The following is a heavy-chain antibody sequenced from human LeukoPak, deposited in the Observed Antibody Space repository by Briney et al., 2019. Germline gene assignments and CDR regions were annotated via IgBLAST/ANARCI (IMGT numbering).Heavy chain of an antibody. V-gene: IGHV4-34*01. CDR3: ARAEMILRAFDI. D-gene: IGHD1-26*01. J-gene: IGHJ3*02. CDR2: IDHTGDT. CDR1: GGSFSGYY. Sequence: SETLSLTCGVFGGSFSGYYWSWIRQPPGKGLEWIGEIDHTGDTKYNPSLKSRVTISVDTSKNQFFLNLTSVTAADTAVYYCARAEMILRAFDIWGQGTMVTVSS.